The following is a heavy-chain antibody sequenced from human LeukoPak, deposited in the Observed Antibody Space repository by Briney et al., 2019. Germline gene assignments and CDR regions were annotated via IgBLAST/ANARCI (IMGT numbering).Heavy chain of an antibody. D-gene: IGHD1-26*01. CDR2: ISAYNGNT. J-gene: IGHJ3*02. V-gene: IGHV1-18*01. CDR1: GYTFTSYG. Sequence: VASVKVSCKASGYTFTSYGISWVRQAPGQGLEWMGWISAYNGNTNYAQKLQGRVTMTTDTSTSTAYMELRSLRSDDTAVYYCARGGSGSYYLKGRDNAFDNWGQGTMVTVSS. CDR3: ARGGSGSYYLKGRDNAFDN.